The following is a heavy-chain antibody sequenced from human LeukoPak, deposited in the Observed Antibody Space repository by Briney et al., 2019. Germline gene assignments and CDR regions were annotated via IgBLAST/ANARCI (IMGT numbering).Heavy chain of an antibody. Sequence: GGSLRLSCVTSGFTFASYAMHWVRQAPGKGLEWMAGISYDGYDKYHANSVKGRFTISRDNSKNTLYLQMNSLRAEDTAVYYCAKDWDDTSGYFDHWGQGTLVTVSS. CDR3: AKDWDDTSGYFDH. V-gene: IGHV3-30-3*01. D-gene: IGHD3-22*01. J-gene: IGHJ4*02. CDR2: ISYDGYDK. CDR1: GFTFASYA.